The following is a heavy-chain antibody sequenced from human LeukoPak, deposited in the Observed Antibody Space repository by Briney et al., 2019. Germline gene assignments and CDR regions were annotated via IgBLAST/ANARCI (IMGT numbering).Heavy chain of an antibody. CDR3: ARDRRSGSYGGMFDY. CDR2: ISVSSGST. Sequence: PGGSLRLSCAASGFTFSNYVMSWVRQAPGKGLEWVSIISVSSGSTYYADSVKGRFTISRDNAKNSLYLQMNSLRAEDTAVYYCARDRRSGSYGGMFDYWGQGTLVTVSS. D-gene: IGHD3-10*01. J-gene: IGHJ4*02. V-gene: IGHV3-23*01. CDR1: GFTFSNYV.